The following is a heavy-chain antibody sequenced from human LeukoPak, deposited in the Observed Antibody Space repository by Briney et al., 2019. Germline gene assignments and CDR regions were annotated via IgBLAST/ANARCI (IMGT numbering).Heavy chain of an antibody. CDR2: TYYRSKWYN. CDR1: GDSVSSNSAA. CDR3: ARDEQQQPYYYYGMDV. J-gene: IGHJ6*04. V-gene: IGHV6-1*01. D-gene: IGHD6-13*01. Sequence: SQTLSLTSAISGDSVSSNSAAWNWIRQSPSRGLEWLGRTYYRSKWYNDYAVSVKSRITINPDTSKNQFSLQLNSVTPEDTAVYYCARDEQQQPYYYYGMDVWGKGTTVTVSS.